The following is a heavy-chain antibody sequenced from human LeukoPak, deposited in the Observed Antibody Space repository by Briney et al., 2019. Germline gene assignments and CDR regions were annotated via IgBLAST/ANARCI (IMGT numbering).Heavy chain of an antibody. CDR3: ASGWSYRQ. CDR1: GDSVSSNSAA. D-gene: IGHD3-10*01. J-gene: IGHJ1*01. V-gene: IGHV6-1*01. Sequence: PSETLSLTCAISGDSVSSNSAAWNWIRQSPSRGLEWLGRTYYRSTWNNDYAESVKSRITINADTSKNRFSLQLKSVTPEDTALYYCASGWSYRQWGQGTLVTVSS. CDR2: TYYRSTWNN.